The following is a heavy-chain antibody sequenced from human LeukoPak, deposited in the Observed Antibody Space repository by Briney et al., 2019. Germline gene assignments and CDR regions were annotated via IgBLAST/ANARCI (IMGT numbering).Heavy chain of an antibody. Sequence: GGSLRLSCAASGFSFSSYGMHWVRQAPGKGLEWVAFIRYDGSNKYYADSVKGRVTISRDSSKNTLYLQMGSLRAEDMAVYYCARGGLLGFDYWGQGTLVTVSS. V-gene: IGHV3-30*02. CDR1: GFSFSSYG. CDR3: ARGGLLGFDY. D-gene: IGHD1-26*01. J-gene: IGHJ4*02. CDR2: IRYDGSNK.